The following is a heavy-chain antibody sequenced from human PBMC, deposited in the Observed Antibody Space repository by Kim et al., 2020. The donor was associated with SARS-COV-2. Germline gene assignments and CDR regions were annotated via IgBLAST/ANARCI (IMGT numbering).Heavy chain of an antibody. V-gene: IGHV3-30*04. Sequence: GGSLRLSCAASGFTFSSYAMHWVRQAPGKGLEWVAVISYDGSNKYYADSVKGRFTISRDNSKNTLYLQMNSLRAEDTAVYYCARDLNLYNWNDGDYYGM. J-gene: IGHJ6*01. CDR1: GFTFSSYA. CDR2: ISYDGSNK. CDR3: ARDLNLYNWNDGDYYGM. D-gene: IGHD1-20*01.